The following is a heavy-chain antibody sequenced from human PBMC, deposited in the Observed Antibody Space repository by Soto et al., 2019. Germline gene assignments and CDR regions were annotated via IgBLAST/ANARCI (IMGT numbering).Heavy chain of an antibody. CDR1: GYSFTSFW. V-gene: IGHV5-51*01. J-gene: IGHJ6*03. Sequence: GESLKISCEGSGYSFTSFWIGWVRQMPGKGLEWMGIIHPGDSDTRYSPSFQGQVTISADKSISTAYLQWSSLKASDTAMYYCARHVARDPGGTYYMDVWGKGTTVTVSS. D-gene: IGHD3-16*01. CDR2: IHPGDSDT. CDR3: ARHVARDPGGTYYMDV.